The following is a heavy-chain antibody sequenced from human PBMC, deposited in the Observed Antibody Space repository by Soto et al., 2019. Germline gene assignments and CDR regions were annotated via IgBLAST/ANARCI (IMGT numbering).Heavy chain of an antibody. CDR1: GFTFSDNA. V-gene: IGHV3-23*01. CDR3: AKSLSTAVNYGLDV. CDR2: ISDDGDST. Sequence: EVQLLESGGGLVQPGGSLRLSCGASGFTFSDNAMTWVRQAPGKGLEWVSSISDDGDSTYYADSAKGRFTISRDNSKNTLFLQMSSLGAEDTAVYYCAKSLSTAVNYGLDVWGQGTSVTVSS. J-gene: IGHJ6*02. D-gene: IGHD2-2*01.